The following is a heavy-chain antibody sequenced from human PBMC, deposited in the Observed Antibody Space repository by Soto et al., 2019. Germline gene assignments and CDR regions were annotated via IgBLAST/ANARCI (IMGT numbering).Heavy chain of an antibody. CDR3: ARGGGYYYYGMDG. J-gene: IGHJ6*02. D-gene: IGHD3-16*01. CDR1: GFTVSGTY. V-gene: IGHV3-53*04. Sequence: EVQLVESGGDLVQPGGSLRLSCAASGFTVSGTYMSWVRQAPGQGLECVSVIYNDDNTYYADSVKGRFTISRHNSKNTLYLQMNSLRAEDTAVYYCARGGGYYYYGMDGWGQGTTVIVSS. CDR2: IYNDDNT.